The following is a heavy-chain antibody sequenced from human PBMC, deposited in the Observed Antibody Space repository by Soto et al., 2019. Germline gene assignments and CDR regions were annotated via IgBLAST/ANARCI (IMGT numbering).Heavy chain of an antibody. D-gene: IGHD3-10*01. J-gene: IGHJ4*02. CDR3: ARDLHLLCDY. CDR1: GFTFSSYG. V-gene: IGHV3-33*01. Sequence: SCAASGFTFSSYGMHWVRQAPGKGLEWVAVIWYDGSNKYYADSVKGRFTISRDNSKNTLYLQTNSLRAEDTAVYYCARDLHLLCDYWGQETLVTVSS. CDR2: IWYDGSNK.